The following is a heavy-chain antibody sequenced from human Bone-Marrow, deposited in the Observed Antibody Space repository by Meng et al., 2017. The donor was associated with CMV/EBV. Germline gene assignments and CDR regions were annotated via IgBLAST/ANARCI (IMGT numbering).Heavy chain of an antibody. Sequence: GGSLRLSCAASGFTFSSYSMNWVRQAPGKGLEWVSSISSSSSYKYYAESVKGRFTISRDNAKNSLYLQMNSLRAEDTAVYYCARVTDYVWGVTSWENAFDIWGQGTMVTVSS. CDR3: ARVTDYVWGVTSWENAFDI. V-gene: IGHV3-21*01. D-gene: IGHD3-16*01. CDR1: GFTFSSYS. J-gene: IGHJ3*02. CDR2: ISSSSSYK.